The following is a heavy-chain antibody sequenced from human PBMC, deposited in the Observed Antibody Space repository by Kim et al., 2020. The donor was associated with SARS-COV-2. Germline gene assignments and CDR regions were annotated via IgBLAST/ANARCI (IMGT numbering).Heavy chain of an antibody. CDR3: ARGPVEMATIMSSDWYFDL. CDR1: GGSISSYY. V-gene: IGHV4-59*01. Sequence: SETLSLTCTVSGGSISSYYWSWIRQPPGKGLEWIGYIYYSGSTNYNPSLKSRVTISVDTSKNQFSLKLSSVTAADTAVYYCARGPVEMATIMSSDWYFDLWGRGGLVTVSS. D-gene: IGHD5-12*01. J-gene: IGHJ2*01. CDR2: IYYSGST.